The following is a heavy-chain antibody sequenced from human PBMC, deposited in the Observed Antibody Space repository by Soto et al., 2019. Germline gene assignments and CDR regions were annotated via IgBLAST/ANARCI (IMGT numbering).Heavy chain of an antibody. Sequence: GGSLRLPCAASGFTFSSYGMHWVRQAPGKGLEWVAVIWYDGSNKYYADSVKGRFTITRDNSKNTLYLQMNSLRAEDTAVYYCARGPSSRIVVVPAAIVEGFDYWGQGTLVTVSS. CDR2: IWYDGSNK. CDR1: GFTFSSYG. D-gene: IGHD2-2*01. CDR3: ARGPSSRIVVVPAAIVEGFDY. V-gene: IGHV3-33*01. J-gene: IGHJ4*02.